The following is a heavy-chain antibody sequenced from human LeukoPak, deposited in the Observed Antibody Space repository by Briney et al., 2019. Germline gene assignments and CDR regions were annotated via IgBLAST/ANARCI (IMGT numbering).Heavy chain of an antibody. Sequence: ASVKVSCKASGGTFSSYAISWVRQAPGQGLEWMGWISAYNGNTNYAQKLQGRVTMTTDTSTSTAYMELRSLRSDDTAVYYCARDPYIAARPDYYYYMDVWGKGTTVTVSS. CDR2: ISAYNGNT. J-gene: IGHJ6*03. V-gene: IGHV1-18*01. CDR3: ARDPYIAARPDYYYYMDV. D-gene: IGHD6-6*01. CDR1: GGTFSSYA.